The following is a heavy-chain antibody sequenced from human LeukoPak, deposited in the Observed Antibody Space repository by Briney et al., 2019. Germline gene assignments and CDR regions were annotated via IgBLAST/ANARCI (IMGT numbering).Heavy chain of an antibody. CDR2: ISYDGSNK. CDR3: ARRGLYYDSSAYSHYSFDY. J-gene: IGHJ4*02. Sequence: PGGSLRLSCAASGFTFSSYGMHWVRQAPGKGLEWVAVISYDGSNKYYADSVKGRFTISTDNSKNTLYLQMNSLRAEDTAMYYCARRGLYYDSSAYSHYSFDYWGQGTLVTVSS. D-gene: IGHD3-22*01. CDR1: GFTFSSYG. V-gene: IGHV3-30*03.